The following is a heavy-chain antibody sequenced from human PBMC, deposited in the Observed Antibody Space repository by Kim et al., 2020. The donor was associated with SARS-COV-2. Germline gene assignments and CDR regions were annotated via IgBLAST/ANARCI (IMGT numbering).Heavy chain of an antibody. CDR2: ISDSGSTT. J-gene: IGHJ3*02. Sequence: GGSLRLSCAASGFTVSSYEINWVRQAPGKGLEWVSYISDSGSTTYYADSVKGRFTISRDNAKNSLFLQMNSLRAEDTAVYYCARESVTGTDAFDIWGQGTLVTVSS. D-gene: IGHD6-19*01. CDR1: GFTVSSYE. V-gene: IGHV3-48*03. CDR3: ARESVTGTDAFDI.